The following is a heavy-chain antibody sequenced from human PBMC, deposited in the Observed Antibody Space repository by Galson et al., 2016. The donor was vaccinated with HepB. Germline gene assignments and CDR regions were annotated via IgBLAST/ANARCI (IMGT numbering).Heavy chain of an antibody. V-gene: IGHV4-59*01. CDR1: GASISDYY. CDR3: AGRRGESGTFYY. Sequence: SETLSLTCTVSGASISDYYWSWIRQSPGKGLECIGYNHYSGNPTYNPSLKSRFTVTVDTSKNQFSLMLSSVTAADTAVYYCAGRRGESGTFYYWGQGSLVTVSS. CDR2: NHYSGNP. J-gene: IGHJ4*02. D-gene: IGHD3-10*01.